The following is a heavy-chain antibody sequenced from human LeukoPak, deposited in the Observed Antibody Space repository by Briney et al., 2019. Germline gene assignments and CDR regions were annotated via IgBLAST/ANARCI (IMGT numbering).Heavy chain of an antibody. CDR1: GGSISSYY. D-gene: IGHD4-17*01. V-gene: IGHV4-59*01. CDR3: ARVNRMTTVTEYYHYGMDV. CDR2: IYYSGST. Sequence: PSETLPLTCTVSGGSISSYYWSWIRQPPGKGLEWIGYIYYSGSTNYNPSLKSRVTISVDTSKNQFSLKLSSVTAADTAVYYCARVNRMTTVTEYYHYGMDVWGQGTTVTVSS. J-gene: IGHJ6*02.